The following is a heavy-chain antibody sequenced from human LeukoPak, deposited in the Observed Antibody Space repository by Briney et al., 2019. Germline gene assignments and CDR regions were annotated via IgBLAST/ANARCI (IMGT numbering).Heavy chain of an antibody. D-gene: IGHD3-10*01. V-gene: IGHV4-34*01. CDR3: ATVAIRAEFHFDH. Sequence: EPSETLSLTCGVSGGSFSTFYWNWIRQHPGKGLEWIGEINHNGNTNYNPSLKGRVTLSVDKSKNQFSLKLRFVTAADTALYYCATVAIRAEFHFDHWGQGLLVTVSS. CDR2: INHNGNT. J-gene: IGHJ4*02. CDR1: GGSFSTFY.